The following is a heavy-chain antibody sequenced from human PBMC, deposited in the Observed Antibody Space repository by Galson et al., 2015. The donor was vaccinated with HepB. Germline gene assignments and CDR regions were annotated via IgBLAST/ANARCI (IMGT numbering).Heavy chain of an antibody. V-gene: IGHV3-53*01. Sequence: SLRLSCAESGFRVSESFLSWVRQVPERGLEYVSDIYPSGATYYRDSVRGRFTMSRDAFQNSLYLQMNNLRVEDTAIYFCARESNWAYDSWGTGTLVTVSS. CDR3: ARESNWAYDS. CDR1: GFRVSESF. D-gene: IGHD3-16*01. CDR2: IYPSGAT. J-gene: IGHJ4*02.